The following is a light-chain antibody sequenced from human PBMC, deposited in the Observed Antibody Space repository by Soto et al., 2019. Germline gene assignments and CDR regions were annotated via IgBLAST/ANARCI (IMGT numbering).Light chain of an antibody. CDR2: GAS. J-gene: IGKJ1*01. V-gene: IGKV3-20*01. Sequence: EIVLTQSPGTLSLSPGERATLSCRASQSVSSSYLDWYQQKPGQAPRLLIYGASSRATGIPDRFSGSGSGTDFTVTISRLEPEDFAVYYCQRYGSSPKTFGQGTKVEIK. CDR3: QRYGSSPKT. CDR1: QSVSSSY.